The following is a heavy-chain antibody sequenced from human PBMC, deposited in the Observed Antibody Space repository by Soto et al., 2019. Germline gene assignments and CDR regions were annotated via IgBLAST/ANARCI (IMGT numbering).Heavy chain of an antibody. CDR2: FDPEDGET. J-gene: IGHJ3*02. CDR3: ATTVSSDAFDI. D-gene: IGHD6-6*01. V-gene: IGHV1-24*01. CDR1: GYTLTELS. Sequence: GASVKVSCKVSGYTLTELSMHWVRQAPGKGLEWMGGFDPEDGETIYAQKFRGRVTTTEDTSTDTAYMELSSLRSEDTAVYYCATTVSSDAFDIWGQGTMVTVS.